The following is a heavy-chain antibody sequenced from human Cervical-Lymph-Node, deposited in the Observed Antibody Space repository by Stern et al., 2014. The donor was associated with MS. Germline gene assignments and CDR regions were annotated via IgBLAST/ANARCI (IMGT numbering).Heavy chain of an antibody. CDR2: IIPIFGTA. CDR1: AGTFRRYA. Sequence: VQLVQSGAEVQPPPPPPNPPCHASAGTFRRYAISWVRQAPGQGLEWMGGIIPIFGTANYAQKFQGRVTITADESTSTAYMELSSLRSEDTAVYYCARGELKEGLVRGMDVWGQGTTVTVSS. D-gene: IGHD1-26*01. CDR3: ARGELKEGLVRGMDV. V-gene: IGHV1-69*01. J-gene: IGHJ6*02.